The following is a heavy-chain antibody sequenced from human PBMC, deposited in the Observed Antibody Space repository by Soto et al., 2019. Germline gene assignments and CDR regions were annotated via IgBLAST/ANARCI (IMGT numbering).Heavy chain of an antibody. CDR3: ARPPLPGYSIHFNS. CDR1: GYIFIDYW. V-gene: IGHV5-51*01. D-gene: IGHD2-15*01. Sequence: PGESLKISCKASGYIFIDYWIGWVRQMPGKGLEWMGIVYPRDSDTRYSLSFQGQVTISADRSTGTAFLQWRSLKASDTALYYCARPPLPGYSIHFNSWGQGTLVTVSS. CDR2: VYPRDSDT. J-gene: IGHJ4*02.